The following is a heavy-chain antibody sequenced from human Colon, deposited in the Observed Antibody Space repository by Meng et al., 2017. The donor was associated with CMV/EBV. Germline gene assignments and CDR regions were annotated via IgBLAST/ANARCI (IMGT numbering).Heavy chain of an antibody. CDR2: ISGDEREI. V-gene: IGHV3-7*01. CDR3: AGRWI. D-gene: IGHD2-2*03. CDR1: GLIFRKST. J-gene: IGHJ4*02. Sequence: GVLKISCAASGLIFRKSTMSWLRQVPGKGLEWVADISGDEREIYYVDSVKGRFTVSRDNAKNLVFLQMNSLRVEDTAVYYCAGRWIWGPGTLVTVSS.